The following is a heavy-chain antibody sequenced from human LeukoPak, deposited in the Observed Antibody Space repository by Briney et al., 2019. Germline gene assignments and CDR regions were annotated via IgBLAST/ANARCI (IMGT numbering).Heavy chain of an antibody. Sequence: GGSLRLSCAASGFTFSSYGMHWDRQAPGKGLEWVSAISGSGGTAYYADSVKGRFTISRDNSKNTLYLQMNSLRAEDTAVYYCAKKGYYDGSGYYMYYFDHWGQGTLVTVSS. J-gene: IGHJ4*02. D-gene: IGHD3-22*01. V-gene: IGHV3-23*01. CDR1: GFTFSSYG. CDR3: AKKGYYDGSGYYMYYFDH. CDR2: ISGSGGTA.